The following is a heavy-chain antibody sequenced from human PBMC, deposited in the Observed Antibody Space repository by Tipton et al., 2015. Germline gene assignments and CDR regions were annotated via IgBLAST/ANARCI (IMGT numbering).Heavy chain of an antibody. CDR3: AREGGGYSASWYVGYFDY. J-gene: IGHJ4*02. V-gene: IGHV3-33*01. CDR1: GFTFKNAG. CDR2: IWYDGSNQ. D-gene: IGHD6-13*01. Sequence: SLRLSCAASGFTFKNAGMHWVRQAPGKGLEWVAVIWYDGSNQYYADSVKGRFTVSRDNSKNTLYLQMNSLRPEDTAVYYCAREGGGYSASWYVGYFDYWGQGTLVTVSS.